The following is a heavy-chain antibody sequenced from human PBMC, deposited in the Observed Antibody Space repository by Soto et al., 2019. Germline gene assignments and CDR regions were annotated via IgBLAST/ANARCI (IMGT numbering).Heavy chain of an antibody. CDR1: GFTFSSYW. CDR2: INSDGSST. D-gene: IGHD2-2*01. CDR3: ARGQVPAATGGDAFDI. V-gene: IGHV3-74*01. J-gene: IGHJ3*02. Sequence: EVQLVESGGGLVQPGGSLRLSCAASGFTFSSYWMHWVRQAPGKGLVWVSRINSDGSSTSYADSVKGRFTISRDNAKNTLYLQMNRLRAEDTAVYYCARGQVPAATGGDAFDIWGQGTMVTVSS.